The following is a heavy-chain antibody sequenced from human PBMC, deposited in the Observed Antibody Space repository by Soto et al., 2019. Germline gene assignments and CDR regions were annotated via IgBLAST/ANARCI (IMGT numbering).Heavy chain of an antibody. V-gene: IGHV3-15*07. Sequence: PGGSLRLSCAASGFTFTSACMNWVRQAPGKGLEWVGRVRSKSAGGTIEYAAAVKGRFAISRDDSKNTPFLQMNSLKTGDTAVYYCTTGPNIGTVDYWGQGTLVTVSS. J-gene: IGHJ4*02. CDR3: TTGPNIGTVDY. CDR1: GFTFTSAC. D-gene: IGHD1-1*01. CDR2: VRSKSAGGTI.